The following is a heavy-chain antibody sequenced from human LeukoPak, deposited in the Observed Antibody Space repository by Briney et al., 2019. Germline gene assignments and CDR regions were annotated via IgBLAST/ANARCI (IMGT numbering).Heavy chain of an antibody. CDR2: ISSSSSII. V-gene: IGHV3-48*01. D-gene: IGHD3-9*01. CDR1: GFTFSNYN. J-gene: IGHJ4*02. Sequence: GGSLRLSCAASGFTFSNYNMNWVRQAPGKGLEWVSYISSSSSIIFYADSVKGRFTISRDNSKNTLYLQMNSLRAEDTAVYYCARAPGYDILTGYYSYFDYWGQGTLVTVSS. CDR3: ARAPGYDILTGYYSYFDY.